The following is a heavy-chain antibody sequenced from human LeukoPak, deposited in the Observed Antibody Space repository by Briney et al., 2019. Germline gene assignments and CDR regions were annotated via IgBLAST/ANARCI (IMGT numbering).Heavy chain of an antibody. Sequence: SETLSLTCAVYGGSFSGYYWSWIRQPPGKGLEWIGEINHSGSTNYNPSLKSRVTISVDTSKNQFSLKLSSVTAADTAVYYCARPVTTSDWFDPWGQGTLVTVSS. CDR3: ARPVTTSDWFDP. V-gene: IGHV4-34*01. CDR1: GGSFSGYY. J-gene: IGHJ5*02. CDR2: INHSGST. D-gene: IGHD1-1*01.